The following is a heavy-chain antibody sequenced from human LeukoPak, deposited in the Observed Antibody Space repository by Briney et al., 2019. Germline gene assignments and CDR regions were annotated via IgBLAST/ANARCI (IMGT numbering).Heavy chain of an antibody. J-gene: IGHJ3*02. Sequence: SETLSLTCAVYVGSFSGYYWSWIRQPPGKGLEWIGEINHSGSTNYNPSLKSRVTISVDTSKNQFSLKLSSVTAADTAVYYCARVGISSREDAFDIWGQGTMVTVSS. V-gene: IGHV4-34*01. D-gene: IGHD3-3*02. CDR3: ARVGISSREDAFDI. CDR2: INHSGST. CDR1: VGSFSGYY.